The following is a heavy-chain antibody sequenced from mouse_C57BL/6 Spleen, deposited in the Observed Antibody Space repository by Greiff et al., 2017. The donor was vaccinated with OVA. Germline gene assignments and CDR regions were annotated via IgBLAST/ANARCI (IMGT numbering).Heavy chain of an antibody. J-gene: IGHJ1*03. V-gene: IGHV1-82*01. D-gene: IGHD1-1*01. Sequence: VKLVESGPELVKPGASVKISCKASGYAFSSSWMNCVKQRPGKGLEWIGRIYPGDGDTNYNGKFKGKATLTADKSSSTAYMQLSSLTSEDSAVYFCARPNGSRHWYFDVWGTGTTVTVSS. CDR1: GYAFSSSW. CDR3: ARPNGSRHWYFDV. CDR2: IYPGDGDT.